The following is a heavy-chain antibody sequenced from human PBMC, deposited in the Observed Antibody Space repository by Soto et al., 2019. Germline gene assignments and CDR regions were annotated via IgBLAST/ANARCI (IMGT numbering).Heavy chain of an antibody. CDR2: NYYSRST. J-gene: IGHJ6*02. CDR3: ARRGEDYYYYGMDV. CDR1: GGSISSSSYY. Sequence: NPSETLSLTCTVSGGSISSSSYYWGWIRQPPGKGLERIGSNYYSRSTYYNPSPNSRLTRSVDASKNQYSLQLSSVAAADTAVYYCARRGEDYYYYGMDVWGQGTPVTVSS. V-gene: IGHV4-39*01.